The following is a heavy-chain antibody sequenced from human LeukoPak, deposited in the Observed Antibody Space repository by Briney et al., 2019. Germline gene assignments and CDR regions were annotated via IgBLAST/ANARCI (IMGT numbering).Heavy chain of an antibody. CDR2: IYHSGNT. V-gene: IGHV4-31*03. J-gene: IGHJ4*02. D-gene: IGHD5-12*01. Sequence: SQTLSLTCTVSGDSISNGGSISNGGHYWSWIRQFPGKGLEWIGYIYHSGNTYYNPSLESRVTISVDTSENRFSLKLNSVTAADTAIYYCARDTRIEWLRFLDYWGQGILVTVSS. CDR3: ARDTRIEWLRFLDY. CDR1: GDSISNGGSISNGGHY.